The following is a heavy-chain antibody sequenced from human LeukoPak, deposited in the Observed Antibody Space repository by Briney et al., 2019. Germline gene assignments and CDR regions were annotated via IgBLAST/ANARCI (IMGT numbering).Heavy chain of an antibody. CDR1: GYTFTGYY. CDR2: INPNSGGT. D-gene: IGHD3-10*01. J-gene: IGHJ4*02. V-gene: IGHV1-2*02. CDR3: AREEGFGEFHFDY. Sequence: ASVKVSCKASGYTFTGYYMHWVRQAPGQGLEWMGWINPNSGGTNYAQEFQGRVTMTRDTSISTAYMELSRLRSDDTAVYYCAREEGFGEFHFDYWGQGTLVTVSS.